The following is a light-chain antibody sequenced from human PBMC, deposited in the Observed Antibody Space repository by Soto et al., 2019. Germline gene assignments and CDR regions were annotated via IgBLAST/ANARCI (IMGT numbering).Light chain of an antibody. V-gene: IGKV1-39*01. J-gene: IGKJ1*01. CDR2: AAS. CDR3: QQSYSSLWT. Sequence: DIQMTQSPSSLSASVGDRVTITFRASQSISSYLNWYQQKPGKAPKLLIYAASSLQSGVPSRFSGSGSGTDFTLTISSLQPEDFATYYCQQSYSSLWTFGQGPQVDI. CDR1: QSISSY.